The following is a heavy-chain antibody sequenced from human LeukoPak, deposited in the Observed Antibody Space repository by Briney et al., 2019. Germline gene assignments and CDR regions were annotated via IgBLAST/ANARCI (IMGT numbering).Heavy chain of an antibody. CDR2: INTNTGNP. J-gene: IGHJ4*02. CDR3: ARVSPPLGYFRGYFDY. Sequence: ASEKVSCKASGYTFTSYAMNWVRQAPGQGLEWMGWINTNTGNPTYAQGFTGRFVFFLDTSVSTAYLQISSLKAEDTAVYYCARVSPPLGYFRGYFDYWGQGTLVTVSS. CDR1: GYTFTSYA. V-gene: IGHV7-4-1*02. D-gene: IGHD2/OR15-2a*01.